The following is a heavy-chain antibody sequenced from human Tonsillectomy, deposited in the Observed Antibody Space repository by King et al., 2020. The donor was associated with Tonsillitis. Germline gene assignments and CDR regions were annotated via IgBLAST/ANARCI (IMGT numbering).Heavy chain of an antibody. CDR2: IYHSGST. D-gene: IGHD5-18*01. V-gene: IGHV4-38-2*02. CDR3: AREGENTAMVTGWFDP. Sequence: VQLQESGPGLVKPSETLSLTCAVSGYSISSGYYWGWIRQPPGKGLEWIGSIYHSGSTYYNPSLKSRVTISVDTSKNQFSLKLSSVTAADTAVYYCAREGENTAMVTGWFDPWGQGTLVTVSS. CDR1: GYSISSGYY. J-gene: IGHJ5*02.